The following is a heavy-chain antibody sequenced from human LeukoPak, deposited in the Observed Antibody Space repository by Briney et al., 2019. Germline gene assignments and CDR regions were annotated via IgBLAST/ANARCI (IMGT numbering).Heavy chain of an antibody. Sequence: GASVKVSCKASGYTFTSYDINWVRQATGQGLEWMGWMNPNSGNTGYAQKLQGRVTMTTDTSTSTAYMELRSLRSDDTAVYYCARATETYYYDSSGYPDYWGQGTLVTVSS. CDR3: ARATETYYYDSSGYPDY. CDR1: GYTFTSYD. J-gene: IGHJ4*02. D-gene: IGHD3-22*01. V-gene: IGHV1-8*01. CDR2: MNPNSGNT.